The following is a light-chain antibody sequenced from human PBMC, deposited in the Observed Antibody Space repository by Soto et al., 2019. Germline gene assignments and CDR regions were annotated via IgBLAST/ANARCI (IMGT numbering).Light chain of an antibody. CDR2: DAS. Sequence: DIQMTQSPSTLSASVGDRVTITCRASQSISDWLAWYQQIPGKAPKLLIYDASTLQSGVPSRFSGSGSGTEFTLTISSLQPDDSATYFCQQYKSATFGQGTKLEIE. CDR1: QSISDW. J-gene: IGKJ2*01. CDR3: QQYKSAT. V-gene: IGKV1-5*01.